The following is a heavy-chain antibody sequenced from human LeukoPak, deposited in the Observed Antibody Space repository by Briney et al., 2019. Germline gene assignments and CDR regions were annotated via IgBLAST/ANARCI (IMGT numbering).Heavy chain of an antibody. V-gene: IGHV3-21*01. CDR3: ARDYGNIAAAGLVDY. CDR2: ISSSSSYI. J-gene: IGHJ4*02. CDR1: GFTFSSYS. Sequence: GGSLRLSCAASGFTFSSYSMNWVRQAPGKGLEWVSSISSSSSYIYYADSVKGRFTISRDNAKNSLYLQMNSLRAEDTAVYYCARDYGNIAAAGLVDYWGQGTLVTVSS. D-gene: IGHD6-13*01.